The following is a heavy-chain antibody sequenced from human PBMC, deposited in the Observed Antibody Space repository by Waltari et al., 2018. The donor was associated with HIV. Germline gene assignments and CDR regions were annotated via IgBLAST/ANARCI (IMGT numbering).Heavy chain of an antibody. CDR3: ARTPKTLLRDLAEYFQH. D-gene: IGHD3-22*01. V-gene: IGHV1-8*01. CDR1: GYTFTSYD. J-gene: IGHJ1*01. CDR2: MNPNSGNT. Sequence: QVQLVQSGAEVKKPGASVKVSCKASGYTFTSYDINWVRQATGQGLEWMGWMNPNSGNTGYAQKFQGRVTMTRNTSISTAYMELSSLRSEDTAVYYCARTPKTLLRDLAEYFQHWGQGTLVTVSS.